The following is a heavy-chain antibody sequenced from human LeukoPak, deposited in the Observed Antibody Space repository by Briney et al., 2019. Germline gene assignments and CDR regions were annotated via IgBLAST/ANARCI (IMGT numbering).Heavy chain of an antibody. CDR3: GRGGLRFFDGLLGVFDY. D-gene: IGHD3-9*01. J-gene: IGHJ4*02. CDR1: GFTFDDYA. Sequence: PGGSLRLSCAASGFTFDDYAMHWVRQAPGKGLEWVSLISWDGGSTYYADSVKGRFTISRDNAKNSLYLQMNSLRAEDTAVYYWGRGGLRFFDGLLGVFDYGGQEPL. V-gene: IGHV3-43D*03. CDR2: ISWDGGST.